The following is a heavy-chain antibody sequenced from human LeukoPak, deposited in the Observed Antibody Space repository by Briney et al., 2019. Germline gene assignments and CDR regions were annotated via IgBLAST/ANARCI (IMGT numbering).Heavy chain of an antibody. CDR3: AGDNYDFWSGYSNNWFDP. CDR2: IYYSGST. Sequence: PSETLSLTCTVSGGSISSSSYYWGWIRQPPGKGLEWIGSIYYSGSTYYNPSLKSRVTISVDTSKNQFSLKLSSVTAADTAVYYCAGDNYDFWSGYSNNWFDPWGQGTLVTVSS. CDR1: GGSISSSSYY. V-gene: IGHV4-39*07. D-gene: IGHD3-3*01. J-gene: IGHJ5*02.